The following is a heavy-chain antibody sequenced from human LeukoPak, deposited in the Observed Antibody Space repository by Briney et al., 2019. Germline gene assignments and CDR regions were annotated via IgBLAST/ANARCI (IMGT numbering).Heavy chain of an antibody. J-gene: IGHJ4*02. CDR3: ARGTAVTAGIDY. CDR2: INTDCTSP. V-gene: IGHV3-74*01. CDR1: GFTFSNYW. Sequence: PGGSLRLSCEASGFTFSNYWMHWVRHAPGKGLVWVAHINTDCTSPTYGDCAKGRFTISRDNAKDTLVLHMTSLRPEDTAIYYCARGTAVTAGIDYWGQGTLVTVSS. D-gene: IGHD6-13*01.